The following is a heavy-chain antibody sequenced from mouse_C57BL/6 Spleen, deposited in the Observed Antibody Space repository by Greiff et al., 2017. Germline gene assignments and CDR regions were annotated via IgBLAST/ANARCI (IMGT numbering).Heavy chain of an antibody. V-gene: IGHV1-72*01. CDR1: GYTFTSYW. CDR2: IDPNSGGT. D-gene: IGHD1-1*02. J-gene: IGHJ4*01. Sequence: QVQLKQPGAELVKPGASVKLSCKASGYTFTSYWMHWVKQRPGRGLEWIGRIDPNSGGTKYNEKFKSKATLTVDKPSSTAYMQLSSLPSEASAVYYCAREGYGYAMDYWGQGTSVTVSS. CDR3: AREGYGYAMDY.